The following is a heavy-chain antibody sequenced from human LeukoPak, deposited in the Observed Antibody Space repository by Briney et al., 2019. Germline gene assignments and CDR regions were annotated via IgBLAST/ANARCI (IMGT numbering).Heavy chain of an antibody. CDR2: ISSSGSTI. CDR3: TKDILPGGLGY. D-gene: IGHD3-10*01. Sequence: GGSLRLSCTASGFTFGDYAMSWVRQAPGKGLEWVSYISSSGSTIYYADSVKGRFTTSRDNAKNSLYLQMNSLRPEDTAFYYCTKDILPGGLGYWGQGTLVAVSS. J-gene: IGHJ4*02. CDR1: GFTFGDYA. V-gene: IGHV3-48*03.